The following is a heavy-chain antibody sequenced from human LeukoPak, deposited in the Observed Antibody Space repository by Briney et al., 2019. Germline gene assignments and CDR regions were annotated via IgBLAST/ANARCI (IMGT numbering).Heavy chain of an antibody. CDR3: ARGDCSGGSCYPGAFGY. D-gene: IGHD2-15*01. J-gene: IGHJ4*02. CDR1: GGSISSGGYS. V-gene: IGHV4-30-2*01. CDR2: IYHSGST. Sequence: SQTLSLTCAVSGGSISSGGYSWSWLRQPPGKGLEWIRYIYHSGSTYYTPSLKSRVTISVDRSKNQFSLKLSSVTAADTAVYYCARGDCSGGSCYPGAFGYWGQGTLVTVSS.